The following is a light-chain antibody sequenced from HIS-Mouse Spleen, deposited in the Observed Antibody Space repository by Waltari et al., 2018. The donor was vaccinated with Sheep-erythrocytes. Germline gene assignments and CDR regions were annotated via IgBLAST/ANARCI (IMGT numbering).Light chain of an antibody. CDR2: AAS. CDR3: LQANSFPIT. V-gene: IGKV1-12*01. Sequence: DIQMTQSPSSVSASVGDRVTITCRAGQGISSWLAWYQQKPGKATKLLIYAASSLPSGVPSRFSGSGSGREFTRTISSLQPEDFSTYYGLQANSFPITFGQGTRL. CDR1: QGISSW. J-gene: IGKJ5*01.